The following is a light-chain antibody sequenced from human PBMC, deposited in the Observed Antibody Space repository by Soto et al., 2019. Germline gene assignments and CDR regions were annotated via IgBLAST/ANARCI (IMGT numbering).Light chain of an antibody. V-gene: IGKV4-1*01. CDR2: WAS. Sequence: DIVMTQSPDPLAVSLGERATINCKSSQSLLYSSNNKNYLAWYQQKPGQPPKLLIYWASTRESGVPDRFSGSGYGTDFTLTISSLQAEAVAVYYCQQYYGTPTFGGGTKVEIK. CDR1: QSLLYSSNNKNY. CDR3: QQYYGTPT. J-gene: IGKJ4*01.